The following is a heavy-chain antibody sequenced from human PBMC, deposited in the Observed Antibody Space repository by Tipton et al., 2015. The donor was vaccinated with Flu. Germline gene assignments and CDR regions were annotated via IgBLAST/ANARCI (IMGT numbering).Heavy chain of an antibody. CDR2: ISYDGSNK. Sequence: SLRLSCAASGFTFNNYVMYWVRQAPGKGLEWVAVISYDGSNKYYTDSVKGRFTSSRDNSKNTLYLQMSSLRPEDTAVYYCARDGGSDALWSWGQGTLVTVSS. J-gene: IGHJ5*02. CDR1: GFTFNNYV. V-gene: IGHV3-30-3*01. CDR3: ARDGGSDALWS. D-gene: IGHD2-15*01.